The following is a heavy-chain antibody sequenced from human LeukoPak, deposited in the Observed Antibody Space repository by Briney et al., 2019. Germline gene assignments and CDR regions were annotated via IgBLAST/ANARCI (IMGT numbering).Heavy chain of an antibody. V-gene: IGHV4-59*03. CDR2: VFYTGST. Sequence: SETLSLTCSFPGDSITYYFWSWVRQSPGKGLEWIGYVFYTGSTNYNPSLMGRVTISLDTSKNQFSLRLTSETAADTAVYYCATGRVYYASEFWGQGAPVTVSS. D-gene: IGHD3-10*01. CDR1: GDSITYYF. CDR3: ATGRVYYASEF. J-gene: IGHJ1*01.